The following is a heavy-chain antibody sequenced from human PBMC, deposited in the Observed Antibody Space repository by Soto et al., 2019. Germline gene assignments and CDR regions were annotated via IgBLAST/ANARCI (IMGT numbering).Heavy chain of an antibody. CDR1: GFTFSSYG. CDR2: ISYDGSNK. D-gene: IGHD2-8*01. CDR3: AIIGTIQFCCMDV. V-gene: IGHV3-30*03. Sequence: GGSLRLSCAASGFTFSSYGMHWVRQAPGKGLEWVAVISYDGSNKYYADSVKGRFTISRDNSKNTLYLQMNSLRAEDTAVYYCAIIGTIQFCCMDVWGQGTTVT. J-gene: IGHJ6*02.